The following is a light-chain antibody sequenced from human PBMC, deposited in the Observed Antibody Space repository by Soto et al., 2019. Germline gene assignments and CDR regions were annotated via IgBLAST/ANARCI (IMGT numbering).Light chain of an antibody. CDR2: RSR. Sequence: QSVVTQTPSASGTPGKRVTISCSGSGSNIGSNYVYWYQQLPGTAPRLLIYRSRERPSGVPDRFSGSKSGTSAYLVITGLRSEDEADYYCAAWDDSLRGGVFGGGTQLTVL. V-gene: IGLV1-47*01. CDR1: GSNIGSNY. J-gene: IGLJ7*01. CDR3: AAWDDSLRGGV.